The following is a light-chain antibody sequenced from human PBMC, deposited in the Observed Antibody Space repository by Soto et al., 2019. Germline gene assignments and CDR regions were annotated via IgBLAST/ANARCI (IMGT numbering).Light chain of an antibody. V-gene: IGLV1-44*01. CDR1: SSNIGSNN. CDR2: GND. Sequence: QSVLTQPPSASGTPGQRVTISCSGSSSNIGSNNVNWYQQLPGTAPKLLIYGNDHRPSGVPDRFSGSKSGTSASLAISGLQSEDEADYYCAGWDDSLNGVVFGGGTKLTVL. J-gene: IGLJ2*01. CDR3: AGWDDSLNGVV.